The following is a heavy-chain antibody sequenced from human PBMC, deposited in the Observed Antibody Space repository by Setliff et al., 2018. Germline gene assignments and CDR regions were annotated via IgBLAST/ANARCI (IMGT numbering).Heavy chain of an antibody. CDR1: GGSISSGGYY. Sequence: SETLSLTCTVSGGSISSGGYYWSWIRQHPGKGLEWIGYFYYSGSTSYNPSLKSLVTISVDTSKNQFSLKLRSVTAADTAVYYCARGPQKFYSDIWGQGTMVTVSS. CDR3: ARGPQKFYSDI. J-gene: IGHJ3*02. V-gene: IGHV4-31*01. D-gene: IGHD2-15*01. CDR2: FYYSGST.